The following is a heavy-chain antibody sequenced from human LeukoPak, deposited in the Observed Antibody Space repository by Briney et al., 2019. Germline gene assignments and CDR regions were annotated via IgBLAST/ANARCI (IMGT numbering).Heavy chain of an antibody. Sequence: GGSLRLSCAASGLTLNKSWMHWVRQGPGKGLERVSRINNDGSGTSYAGSVKGRFTISRDNAKNTLYLQMSSLRADDTAVYFCARVSGLGMNEYLLHWGQGALVTVSS. D-gene: IGHD3-16*01. CDR3: ARVSGLGMNEYLLH. J-gene: IGHJ1*01. V-gene: IGHV3-74*01. CDR1: GLTLNKSW. CDR2: INNDGSGT.